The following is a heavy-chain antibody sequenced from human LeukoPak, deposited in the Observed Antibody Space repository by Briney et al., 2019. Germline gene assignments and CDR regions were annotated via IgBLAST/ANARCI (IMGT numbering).Heavy chain of an antibody. Sequence: MPSETLSLTCAVYGGSFSGYYWSWVRQPPGKGLEWIGEINHSGSTNYNPSLKSRVTISVDTSKNQFSLKLSSVTAADTAVYYCARGPYYYDSSGYWALWGQGTLVTVSS. CDR2: INHSGST. D-gene: IGHD3-22*01. J-gene: IGHJ4*02. CDR1: GGSFSGYY. CDR3: ARGPYYYDSSGYWAL. V-gene: IGHV4-34*01.